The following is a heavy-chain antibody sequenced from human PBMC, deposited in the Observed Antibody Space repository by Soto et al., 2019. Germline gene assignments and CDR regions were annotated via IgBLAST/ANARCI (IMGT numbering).Heavy chain of an antibody. CDR3: ARGIIIEVAPDKNYFDS. Sequence: PSETLSLTCAVYGGSFSGYFWTWIRQPPGRGPEWIAANNHSGSTNYNPSLKSRVAVSVDTSKSQFSLKLRSVTAADTAVYYCARGIIIEVAPDKNYFDSWGQGTLVTVSS. J-gene: IGHJ4*02. CDR2: NNHSGST. CDR1: GGSFSGYF. V-gene: IGHV4-34*01. D-gene: IGHD3-10*01.